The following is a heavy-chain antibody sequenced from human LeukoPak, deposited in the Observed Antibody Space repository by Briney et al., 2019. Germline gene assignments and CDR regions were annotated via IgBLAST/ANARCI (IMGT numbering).Heavy chain of an antibody. V-gene: IGHV6-1*01. D-gene: IGHD6-19*01. CDR1: GDSVSSNSAA. CDR2: TYYRSKWYN. CDR3: ASALRTSGWYGYNWFDP. J-gene: IGHJ5*02. Sequence: SQTLSLTCAISGDSVSSNSAAWNWIRQSPSRGLEWLGRTYYRSKWYNDYAISVKSRITINPDTSKNQFSLQLNSVTPDDTAVYYCASALRTSGWYGYNWFDPWGQGTLVIVSS.